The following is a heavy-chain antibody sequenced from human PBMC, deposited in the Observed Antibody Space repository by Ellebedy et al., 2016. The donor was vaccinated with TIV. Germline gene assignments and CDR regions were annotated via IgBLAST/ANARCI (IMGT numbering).Heavy chain of an antibody. J-gene: IGHJ4*02. CDR1: GFIVSSNF. D-gene: IGHD4-11*01. CDR3: ARALTDYPNTFEN. Sequence: GGSLRLSCAASGFIVSSNFVAWVRQAPGKGLEWVSVIYRGGSTYYAASMRGRFTISRDNSKNTVYLQMNSLRAEDTAVYYCARALTDYPNTFENWGQGTLVIVSA. V-gene: IGHV3-53*01. CDR2: IYRGGST.